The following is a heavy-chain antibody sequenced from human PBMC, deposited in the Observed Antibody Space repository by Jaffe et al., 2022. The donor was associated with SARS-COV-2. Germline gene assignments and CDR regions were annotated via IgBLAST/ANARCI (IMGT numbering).Heavy chain of an antibody. CDR3: ARGGYSGYDKKFDP. CDR1: GGSFSGYY. CDR2: INHSGST. D-gene: IGHD5-12*01. V-gene: IGHV4-34*01. Sequence: QVQLQQWGAGLLKPSETLSLTCAVYGGSFSGYYWSWIRQPPGKGLEWIGEINHSGSTNYNPSLKSRVTISVDTSKNQFSLKLSSVTAADTAVYYCARGGYSGYDKKFDPWGQGTLVTVSS. J-gene: IGHJ5*02.